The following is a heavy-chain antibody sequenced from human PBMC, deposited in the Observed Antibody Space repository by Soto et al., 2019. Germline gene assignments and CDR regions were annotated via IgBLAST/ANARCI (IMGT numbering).Heavy chain of an antibody. Sequence: QITLKESGPTLVKAKQTLTLTCTFSGISDRYGGVGVAWIRQPPGKALEWLALTYWNDDRRYNPSLRSRLSINRDTSKNQVVLTMTIVDPKGTATYFFAHENHDFDGEDYYDSWGQGTLVTVSS. D-gene: IGHD2-21*01. V-gene: IGHV2-5*01. CDR2: TYWNDDR. J-gene: IGHJ4*02. CDR3: AHENHDFDGEDYYDS. CDR1: GISDRYGGVG.